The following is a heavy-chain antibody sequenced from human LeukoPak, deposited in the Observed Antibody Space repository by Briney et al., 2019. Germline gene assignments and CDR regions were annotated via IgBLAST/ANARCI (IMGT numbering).Heavy chain of an antibody. CDR3: GRHAPGGDVHDDAFDI. D-gene: IGHD2-21*02. CDR1: GGSISTSY. V-gene: IGHV4-59*08. Sequence: SETLSLTCTVPGGSISTSYWRFIRQPPGKGLEWIGYIYYSGRTNSNASLKSRVTISVDKSKTQFSLKMSSVTAADTAVYYCGRHAPGGDVHDDAFDIRGQGTMVTVSS. CDR2: IYYSGRT. J-gene: IGHJ3*02.